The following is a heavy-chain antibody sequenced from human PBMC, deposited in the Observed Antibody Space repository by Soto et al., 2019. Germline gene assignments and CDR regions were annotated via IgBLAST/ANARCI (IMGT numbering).Heavy chain of an antibody. Sequence: PGESLKISCAASGFTFTSYSMNWVRQAPGQGLEWVSYITSKSTTIKYADSVKGRFTVSRDNAKNSLYLQLNSLRDEDTAVYYCAREMGACSDSSCYPGPYDSWGQGTLVTVSS. D-gene: IGHD3-16*01. CDR1: GFTFTSYS. J-gene: IGHJ5*02. V-gene: IGHV3-48*02. CDR2: ITSKSTTI. CDR3: AREMGACSDSSCYPGPYDS.